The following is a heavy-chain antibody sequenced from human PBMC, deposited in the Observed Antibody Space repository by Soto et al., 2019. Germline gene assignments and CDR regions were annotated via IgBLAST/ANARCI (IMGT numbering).Heavy chain of an antibody. CDR1: GLAFSNYA. CDR2: ISASGYSA. V-gene: IGHV3-23*01. CDR3: AKGAQLREPFDH. J-gene: IGHJ4*02. Sequence: PGGSLRLSCAASGLAFSNYAISWVRQAPGKGLEWVSTISASGYSAYYGGAVKGRFTTSRDNSKSTLYLQMNRVRADDTAVYYCAKGAQLREPFDHWGQGTQVTVSS. D-gene: IGHD1-26*01.